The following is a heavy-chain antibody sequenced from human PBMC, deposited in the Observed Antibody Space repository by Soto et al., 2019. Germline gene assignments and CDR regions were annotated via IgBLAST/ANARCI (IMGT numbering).Heavy chain of an antibody. J-gene: IGHJ4*02. V-gene: IGHV3-9*01. CDR3: AKEVVVGQKGCVNYFDS. CDR1: EFTFVDYG. CDR2: ISWDSGII. Sequence: TLLLACSASEFTFVDYGMHWVRLAAGKGLEWVAAISWDSGIIDYVDSVRGRFTISRDNAKSSLYLQMKSLRAEDTALYYCAKEVVVGQKGCVNYFDSWGQGTPVTVSS. D-gene: IGHD2-15*01.